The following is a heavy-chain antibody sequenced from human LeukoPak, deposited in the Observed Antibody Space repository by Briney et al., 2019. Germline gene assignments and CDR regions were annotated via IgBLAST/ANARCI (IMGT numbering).Heavy chain of an antibody. J-gene: IGHJ4*02. Sequence: LSGGSLRLSCAASGFTFSSHWMTWVRQAPGKGLEWVANIKGDGSETSYVTSVRGRFTISRDNAKNSLYLQMNNLRVEDTAVYYCAREEVKSFDNWGQGTLVTVSS. V-gene: IGHV3-7*03. CDR1: GFTFSSHW. CDR3: AREEVKSFDN. CDR2: IKGDGSET.